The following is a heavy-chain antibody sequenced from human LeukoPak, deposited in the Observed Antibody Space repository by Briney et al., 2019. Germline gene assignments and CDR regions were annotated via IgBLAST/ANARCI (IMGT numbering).Heavy chain of an antibody. D-gene: IGHD3-10*01. Sequence: GGSLGLSCAASGFTFSSYSMNWVRQAPGKELEWVSSISSSSYIYYADSVKGRFTISRDNAKNSLYLQMNSLRAEDTAVYYCARVDTYYYGSDDYWGQGTLVTVSS. CDR3: ARVDTYYYGSDDY. J-gene: IGHJ4*02. CDR1: GFTFSSYS. CDR2: ISSSSYI. V-gene: IGHV3-21*01.